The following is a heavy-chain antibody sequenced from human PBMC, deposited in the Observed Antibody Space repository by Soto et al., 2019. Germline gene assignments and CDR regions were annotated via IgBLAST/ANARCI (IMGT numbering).Heavy chain of an antibody. CDR1: GFTFSNAW. J-gene: IGHJ4*02. D-gene: IGHD6-19*01. V-gene: IGHV3-15*01. CDR3: TTDGDGWYYFDY. CDR2: IKSKTDGGTT. Sequence: EVQLVESGGGLVEPGGSLRLSCAASGFTFSNAWMSWVRQAPGKGLEWVGRIKSKTDGGTTDYAAPVKGRFTIARDDSKNTLYLQMNSLKTEDTAVYYCTTDGDGWYYFDYWGQGTLVTVSS.